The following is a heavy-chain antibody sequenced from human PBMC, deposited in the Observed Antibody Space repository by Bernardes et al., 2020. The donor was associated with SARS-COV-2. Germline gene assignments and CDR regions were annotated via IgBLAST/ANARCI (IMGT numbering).Heavy chain of an antibody. CDR2: ISDDGSVK. CDR1: GFTFSSYG. Sequence: GGSLGLSCAASGFTFSSYGMHWVRQAPGKGLEWVAVISDDGSVKYFEDSVKGRFSISRDNSKNTLFLQMNSLRHDDTAVYYCAKGAFGEVLSQFDYWGQGTLVTVSS. CDR3: AKGAFGEVLSQFDY. D-gene: IGHD3-10*01. V-gene: IGHV3-30*18. J-gene: IGHJ4*02.